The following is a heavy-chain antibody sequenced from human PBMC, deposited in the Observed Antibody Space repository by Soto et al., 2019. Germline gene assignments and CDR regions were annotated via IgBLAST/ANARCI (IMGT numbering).Heavy chain of an antibody. J-gene: IGHJ5*02. D-gene: IGHD3-22*01. CDR3: ARGITYYYDSSGYWFDP. CDR1: GGSISSGGYS. CDR2: IYHSGST. V-gene: IGHV4-30-2*01. Sequence: NPSETLSLTCAVSGGSISSGGYSWSWIRQPPGKGLEWIGYIYHSGSTYYNPSLKSRVTISVDRSKNQFSLKLSSVTAADTAVYYCARGITYYYDSSGYWFDPWGQGTLVTVSS.